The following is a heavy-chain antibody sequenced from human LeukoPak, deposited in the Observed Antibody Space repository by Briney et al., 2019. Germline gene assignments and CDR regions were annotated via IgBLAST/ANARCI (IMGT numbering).Heavy chain of an antibody. CDR3: AREIVGAFYYYYGMDV. CDR1: GGSISSGGYY. D-gene: IGHD1-26*01. Sequence: PSQTLSLTCTVSGGSISSGGYYWSWIRQHPGKGLEWIGYIYYSGSTYYNPSLKSRVTISVDKSKNQFSLKLSSVTAADTAVYYCAREIVGAFYYYYGMDVWGQGTTVTVPS. V-gene: IGHV4-31*03. CDR2: IYYSGST. J-gene: IGHJ6*02.